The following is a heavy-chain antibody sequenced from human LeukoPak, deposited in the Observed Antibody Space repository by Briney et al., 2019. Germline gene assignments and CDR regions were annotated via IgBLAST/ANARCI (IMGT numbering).Heavy chain of an antibody. CDR2: IKQDGSAK. J-gene: IGHJ5*01. V-gene: IGHV3-7*03. D-gene: IGHD2-2*01. CDR1: GFTFSSYW. CDR3: AKDGQYQLSGGWFDS. Sequence: GGSLRLSCAASGFTFSSYWMSWVRQAPGKGLEWVANIKQDGSAKNYGDSVKGRFTISRDNAKNSLYLQMNSLRAEDMALYYCAKDGQYQLSGGWFDSWGQGTLVTVSS.